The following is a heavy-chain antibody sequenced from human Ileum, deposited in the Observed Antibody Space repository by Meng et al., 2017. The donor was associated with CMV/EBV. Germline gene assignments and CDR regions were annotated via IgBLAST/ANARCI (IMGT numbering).Heavy chain of an antibody. V-gene: IGHV4-30-4*08. CDR2: IYYSGST. CDR3: ARGVNYYPISGYKYYDQ. D-gene: IGHD3-22*01. CDR1: GGSISSGYYY. J-gene: IGHJ4*02. Sequence: VQMRGSVPGLVKSPHTLSLTYTCSGGSISSGYYYWSWIRQSPGKGLEWIGYIYYSGSTYYNPSLKSRLIISVDTSKNQFSLKLSSVTAADTAVYFCARGVNYYPISGYKYYDQWGQGTLVTVSS.